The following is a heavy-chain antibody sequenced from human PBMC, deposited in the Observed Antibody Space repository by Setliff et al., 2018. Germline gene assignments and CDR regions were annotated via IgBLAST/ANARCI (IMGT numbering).Heavy chain of an antibody. CDR3: ARNRVALYDAFDI. V-gene: IGHV5-51*01. CDR1: GYSFTDYW. Sequence: GESLKISCKGSGYSFTDYWIGWVRQMPGEGLEWMGIIHPSNSDTVYSPSFQGQVTISADGSITTAYLQWSSMKASDTAIYYCARNRVALYDAFDIWGQGTMVTVSS. D-gene: IGHD5-12*01. CDR2: IHPSNSDT. J-gene: IGHJ3*02.